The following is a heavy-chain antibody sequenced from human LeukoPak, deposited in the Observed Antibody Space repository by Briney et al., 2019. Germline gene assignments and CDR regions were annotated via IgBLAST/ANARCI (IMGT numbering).Heavy chain of an antibody. V-gene: IGHV4-34*01. CDR2: INHSGST. D-gene: IGHD3-22*01. Sequence: SETLSLTCAVYGGSFSGYYWSWLRQPPGKGLEWIGEINHSGSTNYNPSLKSRVTISVDTSKNQFSLKLSSVTAADTAVYYCARDLISGYRGNRFDPWSQGTLVTVSS. CDR3: ARDLISGYRGNRFDP. J-gene: IGHJ5*02. CDR1: GGSFSGYY.